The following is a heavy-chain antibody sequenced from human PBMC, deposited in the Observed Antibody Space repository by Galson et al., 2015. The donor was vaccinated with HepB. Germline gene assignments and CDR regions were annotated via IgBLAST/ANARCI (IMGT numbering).Heavy chain of an antibody. V-gene: IGHV3-33*01. CDR1: GFTFSSYG. Sequence: SLRLSCAASGFTFSSYGMHWVRQAPGKGLEWVAVIWYDGTNKYYAGSVKGRFTISRDNSRNTVYLQMNSLRDEDTAVYYCASSTTPHTIDYWGQGTLVTVSS. CDR3: ASSTTPHTIDY. D-gene: IGHD2-2*01. J-gene: IGHJ4*02. CDR2: IWYDGTNK.